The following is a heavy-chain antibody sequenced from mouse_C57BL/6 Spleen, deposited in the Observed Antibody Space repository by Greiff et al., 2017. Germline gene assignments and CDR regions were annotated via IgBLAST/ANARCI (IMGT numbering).Heavy chain of an antibody. V-gene: IGHV2-5*01. J-gene: IGHJ4*01. CDR3: AKEDFYYGSSYAMDY. CDR1: GFSLTSYG. CDR2: IWRGGST. D-gene: IGHD1-1*01. Sequence: QVQLQQPGPGLVQPSQSLSITCTVSGFSLTSYGVHWVRQSPGKGLEWLGVIWRGGSTDDNAAFMSRLSITKDNSKSQVFFKMNSLQADDTDIYYCAKEDFYYGSSYAMDYWGQGTSVTVSS.